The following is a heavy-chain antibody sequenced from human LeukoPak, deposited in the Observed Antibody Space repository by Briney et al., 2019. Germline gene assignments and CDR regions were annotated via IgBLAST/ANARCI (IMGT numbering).Heavy chain of an antibody. J-gene: IGHJ6*03. CDR1: GFTFSSYN. D-gene: IGHD3-10*01. CDR2: ISSSSSYI. CDR3: ARSELGYNYYYMDV. V-gene: IGHV3-21*01. Sequence: AGGSLRLSCAASGFTFSSYNMNWVRQAPGKGLEWVSSISSSSSYIYYADSVKGRFTISRDNAKKSLYLQMNSLRVEDTAVYYCARSELGYNYYYMDVWGKGTTVTISS.